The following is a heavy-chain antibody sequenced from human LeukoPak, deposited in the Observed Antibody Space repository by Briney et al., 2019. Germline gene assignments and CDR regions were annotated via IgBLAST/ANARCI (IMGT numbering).Heavy chain of an antibody. CDR1: GYTFTSYA. Sequence: GASVKVSCKASGYTFTSYAMHWVRQAPGQRLEWMGWSNAGNGNTKYSQEFQGRVTITRDTSASTAYMELSSLRSEDMAVYYCARGRVLKTYCSSTSCYASFDYWGQGTLVTVSS. CDR2: SNAGNGNT. D-gene: IGHD2-2*01. V-gene: IGHV1-3*02. J-gene: IGHJ4*02. CDR3: ARGRVLKTYCSSTSCYASFDY.